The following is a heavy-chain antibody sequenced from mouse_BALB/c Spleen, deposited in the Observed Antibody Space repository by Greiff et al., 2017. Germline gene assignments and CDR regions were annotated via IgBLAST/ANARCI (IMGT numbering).Heavy chain of an antibody. CDR1: GFTFSSYA. Sequence: EVHLVESGGGLVKPGGSLKLSCAASGFTFSSYAMSWVRQSPEKRLEWVAEISSGGSYTYYPDTVTGRFTISRDNAKNTLYLEMSSLRSEDTAMYYCARVFITTVEGFFDYWGQGTTLTVSS. CDR3: ARVFITTVEGFFDY. V-gene: IGHV5-9-4*01. D-gene: IGHD1-1*01. J-gene: IGHJ2*01. CDR2: ISSGGSYT.